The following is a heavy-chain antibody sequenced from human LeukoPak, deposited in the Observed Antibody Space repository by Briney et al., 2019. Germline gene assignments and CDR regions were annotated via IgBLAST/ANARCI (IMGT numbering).Heavy chain of an antibody. CDR3: VRHNYGYDY. CDR1: GFTFNTYW. J-gene: IGHJ4*02. CDR2: ILNDGGST. V-gene: IGHV3-74*01. D-gene: IGHD5-18*01. Sequence: GGSLRLSCAASGFTFNTYWMHWVRQAPGEGPVWVAHILNDGGSTSYADTVKGRFIISRDNAKNTLSLQMNSLRAEDTAVYYCVRHNYGYDYWGQGTPVTVSS.